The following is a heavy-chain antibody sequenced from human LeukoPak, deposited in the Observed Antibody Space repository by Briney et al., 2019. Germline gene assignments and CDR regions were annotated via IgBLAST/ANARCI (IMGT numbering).Heavy chain of an antibody. CDR1: GFTFSSYG. V-gene: IGHV3-30*02. Sequence: GGSLRLSCAASGFTFSSYGMHWVRQAPGKGLEWVAFIQYDGSNKYYADSVKGRFTISRDNSKNTLYLQMNSLRAEDTAVYYCAKTGGLGYCSGGSCYLVDYWGQGTLVTVSS. D-gene: IGHD2-15*01. CDR3: AKTGGLGYCSGGSCYLVDY. CDR2: IQYDGSNK. J-gene: IGHJ4*02.